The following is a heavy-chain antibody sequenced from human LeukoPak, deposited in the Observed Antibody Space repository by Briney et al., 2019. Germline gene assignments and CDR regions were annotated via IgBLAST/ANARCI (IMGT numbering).Heavy chain of an antibody. V-gene: IGHV4-59*01. CDR3: ARVGSYTVPD. D-gene: IGHD3-10*01. J-gene: IGHJ4*02. Sequence: SETLSLTCTVSGGSINNYYWSWIRQPPGKGLEWIGYIYYSGSTNYNPSLKSRVTISVDTSKNQFTLKLTSVTAADTAVYYCARVGSYTVPDWGQGTLVTVSS. CDR1: GGSINNYY. CDR2: IYYSGST.